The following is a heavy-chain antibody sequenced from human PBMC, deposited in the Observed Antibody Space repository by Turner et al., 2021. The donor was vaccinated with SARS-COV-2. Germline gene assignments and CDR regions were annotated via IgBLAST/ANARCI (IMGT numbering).Heavy chain of an antibody. J-gene: IGHJ4*02. CDR3: AREYYGLLAGYYLDS. Sequence: EVQLVESGGGLVQPGGSLRLSCSASGFSFSTFEMNWVRQAPGKGLEWLSYINNGGSTIHYADSVKGRFTDSRDNAKNSLYLQLNSLKAEDTAVYYCAREYYGLLAGYYLDSWGQGTLVTVSS. CDR2: INNGGSTI. CDR1: GFSFSTFE. V-gene: IGHV3-48*03. D-gene: IGHD3-9*01.